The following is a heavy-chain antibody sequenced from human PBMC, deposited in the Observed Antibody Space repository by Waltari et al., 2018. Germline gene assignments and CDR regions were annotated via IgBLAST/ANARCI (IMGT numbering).Heavy chain of an antibody. CDR2: INSDGRGT. Sequence: EVDLVESGGGLVQPGGSLRLSCAASGFTFTTYWMHWVRQAPGRGLVWVSRINSDGRGTSYADSVQCRYTISRDNAKNKVFLQMTSLRVDDTAVYYCVRRLDKRRGFDYWGQGTLVTVSS. V-gene: IGHV3-74*01. D-gene: IGHD3-16*01. J-gene: IGHJ4*02. CDR1: GFTFTTYW. CDR3: VRRLDKRRGFDY.